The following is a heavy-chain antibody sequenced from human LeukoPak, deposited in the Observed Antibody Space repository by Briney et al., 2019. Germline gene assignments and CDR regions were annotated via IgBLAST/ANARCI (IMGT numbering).Heavy chain of an antibody. CDR3: ARHRSPTSSSFLDS. J-gene: IGHJ4*02. CDR1: GGSISSSSYY. V-gene: IGHV4-39*01. CDR2: IYYTGST. Sequence: SETLSLTCTVSGGSISSSSYYWGWIRHPQGKGLEWIGSIYYTGSTYYNPSLKSRVTISVDTSKNQFSLKLSSVTAADTAVYYCARHRSPTSSSFLDSWGQGTLVSVSS. D-gene: IGHD6-6*01.